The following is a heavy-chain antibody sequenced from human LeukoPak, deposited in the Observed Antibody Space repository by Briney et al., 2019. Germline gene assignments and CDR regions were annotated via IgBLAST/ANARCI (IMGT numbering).Heavy chain of an antibody. CDR3: ATSYGDYHDRFDY. CDR1: GFTFSHYA. J-gene: IGHJ4*02. D-gene: IGHD3-16*01. CDR2: ISKSGSTI. Sequence: GGSLRLSCVGSGFTFSHYAMAWVRQAPGKGLEWVSYISKSGSTIYYADSVKGRFTISRDNAKNSLYLQMNSLRAEDTAVYYCATSYGDYHDRFDYWGQGTLVTVSS. V-gene: IGHV3-11*04.